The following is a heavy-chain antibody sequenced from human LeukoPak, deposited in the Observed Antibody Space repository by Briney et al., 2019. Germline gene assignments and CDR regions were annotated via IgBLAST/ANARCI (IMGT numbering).Heavy chain of an antibody. V-gene: IGHV4-59*12. CDR3: ARDVPMYSGSHLYYYMDV. CDR1: GGSISSYY. J-gene: IGHJ6*03. CDR2: IYYSGST. D-gene: IGHD1-26*01. Sequence: SETLSLTCTVSGGSISSYYWSWIRQPPGKGLEWIGYIYYSGSTNYNPSLKSRVTISVDTSKNQFSLKLNSVTAADTAVYYCARDVPMYSGSHLYYYMDVWGKGTTVTVSS.